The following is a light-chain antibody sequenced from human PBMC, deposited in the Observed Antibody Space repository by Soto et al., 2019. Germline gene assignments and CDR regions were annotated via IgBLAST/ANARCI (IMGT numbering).Light chain of an antibody. V-gene: IGKV1-5*01. Sequence: DIQMTQSPSTLSASVGDRVTITCRASQSISSWLAWYQQKPGKAPKLLIYDASSLESGVPSRFRGSGSGTEFTLTISSLQPDDFATYYCQQCNSYPWTFGQGTKVEIK. J-gene: IGKJ1*01. CDR2: DAS. CDR3: QQCNSYPWT. CDR1: QSISSW.